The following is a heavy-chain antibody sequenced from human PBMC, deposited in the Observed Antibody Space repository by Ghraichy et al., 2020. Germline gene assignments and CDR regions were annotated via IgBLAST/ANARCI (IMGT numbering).Heavy chain of an antibody. CDR3: AKPNISESVINYYCDL. D-gene: IGHD5-24*01. V-gene: IGHV3-23*01. J-gene: IGHJ2*01. CDR1: GFTFSRHT. CDR2: IGGSGFKT. Sequence: GGSLRLSCAASGFTFSRHTMSWVRQAPGKGLEWVSAIGGSGFKTYYADSVKGRFTISRDNSQNTMYLQMDSLRAEDTAVYYCAKPNISESVINYYCDLWGRDSLVTVSS.